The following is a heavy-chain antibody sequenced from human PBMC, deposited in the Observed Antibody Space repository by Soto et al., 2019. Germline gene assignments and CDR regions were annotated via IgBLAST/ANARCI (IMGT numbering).Heavy chain of an antibody. Sequence: SETLSLTCFVSGYSITAGGYYWSWIRHHPGKGLEWIGSFYSSGSIIYNPSLRSRVSISGDTSSNQFSMSLTAVTAADTARCYCARMYSSGSGWFHPWGQGTLVTVSS. J-gene: IGHJ5*02. CDR2: FYSSGSI. CDR1: GYSITAGGYY. V-gene: IGHV4-31*03. D-gene: IGHD6-19*01. CDR3: ARMYSSGSGWFHP.